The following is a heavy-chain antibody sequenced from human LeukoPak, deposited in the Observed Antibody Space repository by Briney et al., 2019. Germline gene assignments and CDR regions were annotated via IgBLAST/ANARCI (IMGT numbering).Heavy chain of an antibody. V-gene: IGHV4-59*01. J-gene: IGHJ5*02. CDR3: ARALDYYGSGRPFDP. CDR2: IYYSGRT. Sequence: MSSETLSLTCTVSGGSISSYYWSWIRQPPGKGLEWSGYIYYSGRTDYNPSLKSRVTISVDTSKNQFSLKLSSVTAADTAVYYCARALDYYGSGRPFDPWGQGTLVTVSS. CDR1: GGSISSYY. D-gene: IGHD3-10*01.